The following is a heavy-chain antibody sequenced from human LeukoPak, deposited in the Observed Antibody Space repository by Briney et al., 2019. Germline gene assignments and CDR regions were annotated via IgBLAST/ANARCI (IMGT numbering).Heavy chain of an antibody. V-gene: IGHV1-2*02. CDR2: INPNSGGT. D-gene: IGHD4-17*01. Sequence: ASVKVSCKASGYTFTGYYMHWVRQAPGQGLEWMGWINPNSGGTNYAQKFQGRVTMTRDTSISTAYVELGRLRSDDTAVYYCASPSVSDYGDYAFDYWGQGTLVTVSS. CDR1: GYTFTGYY. CDR3: ASPSVSDYGDYAFDY. J-gene: IGHJ4*02.